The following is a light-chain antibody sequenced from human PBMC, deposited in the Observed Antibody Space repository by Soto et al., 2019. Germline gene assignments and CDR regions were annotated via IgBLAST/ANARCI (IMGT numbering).Light chain of an antibody. J-gene: IGKJ2*01. CDR2: DAS. CDR1: QNINNW. CDR3: QRYNGY. Sequence: DLQMTQSPSTLSASIGDRVIITCRASQNINNWLAWYQQKPGKAPKVLIYDASILGSGVPSRFSGSGYGTEFTLTITSLQPDDLATFYCQRYNGYFGQWTKVEI. V-gene: IGKV1-5*01.